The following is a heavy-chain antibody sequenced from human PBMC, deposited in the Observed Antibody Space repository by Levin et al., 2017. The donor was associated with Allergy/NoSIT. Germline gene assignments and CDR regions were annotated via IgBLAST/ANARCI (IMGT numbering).Heavy chain of an antibody. Sequence: SQTLSLTCTVSGYSISSGYYWGWIRQPPGKGLEWIGSIYHSGSTYYNPSLKSRVTISVDTSKNQFSLKLSSVTAADTAVYYCARDGGITMVRPPFDPWGQGTLVTVSS. CDR1: GYSISSGYY. D-gene: IGHD3-10*01. J-gene: IGHJ5*02. CDR3: ARDGGITMVRPPFDP. CDR2: IYHSGST. V-gene: IGHV4-38-2*02.